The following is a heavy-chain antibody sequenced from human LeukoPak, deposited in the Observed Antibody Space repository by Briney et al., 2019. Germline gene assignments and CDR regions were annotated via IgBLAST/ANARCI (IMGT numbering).Heavy chain of an antibody. V-gene: IGHV3-33*01. CDR1: GFTFSSYG. Sequence: GGSLRLSCAASGFTFSSYGMHWVRQAPGKGLEWVAVIWYDGSNKYYADSAKGRFTISRDNSKNTLYLQMNSLRAEDTAVYYCAREGYCSSTSCYASDAFDIWGQGTIVTVSS. D-gene: IGHD2-2*01. J-gene: IGHJ3*02. CDR3: AREGYCSSTSCYASDAFDI. CDR2: IWYDGSNK.